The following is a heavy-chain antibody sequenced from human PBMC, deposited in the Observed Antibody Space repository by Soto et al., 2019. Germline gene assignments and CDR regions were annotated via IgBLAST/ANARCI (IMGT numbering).Heavy chain of an antibody. V-gene: IGHV4-39*01. CDR3: ARSGGLQHIDY. D-gene: IGHD4-4*01. CDR1: GDSISSSSYY. CDR2: IYYSGST. Sequence: QLQLQESGPGLVKPSETLSLTCTVSGDSISSSSYYWGWIRQPPGKGLEWIGSIYYSGSTDYNPSLTRRVTIAVDASKNQFSLKLTSVTAADTAVHYCARSGGLQHIDYWGQGTLVTVSS. J-gene: IGHJ4*02.